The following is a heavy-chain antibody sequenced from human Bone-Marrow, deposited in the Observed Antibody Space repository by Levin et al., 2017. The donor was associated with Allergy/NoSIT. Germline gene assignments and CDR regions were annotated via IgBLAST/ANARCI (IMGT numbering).Heavy chain of an antibody. CDR3: AKGGYRHDY. CDR1: GFTFSSYA. Sequence: GESLKISCAASGFTFSSYAMSWVRQAPGKGLEWVSAISGSGGSTYYADSVKGRFTISRDNSKNTLYLQMNSLRAEDTAVYYCAKGGYRHDYWGQGTLVTVSS. CDR2: ISGSGGST. D-gene: IGHD1-1*01. J-gene: IGHJ4*02. V-gene: IGHV3-23*01.